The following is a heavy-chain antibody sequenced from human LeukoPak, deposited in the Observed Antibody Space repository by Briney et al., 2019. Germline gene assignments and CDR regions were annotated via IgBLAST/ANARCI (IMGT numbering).Heavy chain of an antibody. D-gene: IGHD2-15*01. CDR1: GFTLSSYA. CDR2: ISGSGGST. J-gene: IGHJ2*01. Sequence: PAGTLRLSCAASGFTLSSYAMSWVRQAPGKGLEWVSAISGSGGSTYYADSVKGRFTISRDNSKNTLYLQMNSLRAEDTAVYYCAKDPLVVVAATHQYFDLWGRGTLVTVSS. V-gene: IGHV3-23*01. CDR3: AKDPLVVVAATHQYFDL.